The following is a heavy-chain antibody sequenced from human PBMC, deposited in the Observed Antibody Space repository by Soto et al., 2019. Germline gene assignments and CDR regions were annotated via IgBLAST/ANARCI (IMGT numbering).Heavy chain of an antibody. D-gene: IGHD5-18*01. CDR3: ARDKKGYSYGYYYYYGMDV. CDR2: INPSGGST. V-gene: IGHV1-46*01. CDR1: GYTFTSYY. J-gene: IGHJ6*02. Sequence: ASVKVSCKASGYTFTSYYMHWVRQAPGQGLEWMGIINPSGGSTSYAQKFQGRVTMARDTSTSTVYMELSSLRSEDTAVYYCARDKKGYSYGYYYYYGMDVWGQGTTVTVSS.